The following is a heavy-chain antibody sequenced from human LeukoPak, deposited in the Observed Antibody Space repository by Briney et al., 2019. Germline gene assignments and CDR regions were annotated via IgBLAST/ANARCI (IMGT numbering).Heavy chain of an antibody. Sequence: GGSLMLSCAASGFTFSSYWMHWVRQAPGKGLVWVSRINSDGSSTSYADSVKGRFTISRGNAKNTLYLQMNSLRAEDTAVYYCARDPLGYDSSGYYDYWGQGTLVTVSS. CDR3: ARDPLGYDSSGYYDY. V-gene: IGHV3-74*01. CDR2: INSDGSST. J-gene: IGHJ4*02. D-gene: IGHD3-22*01. CDR1: GFTFSSYW.